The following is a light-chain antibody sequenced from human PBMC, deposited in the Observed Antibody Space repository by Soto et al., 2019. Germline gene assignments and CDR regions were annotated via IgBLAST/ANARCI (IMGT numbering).Light chain of an antibody. V-gene: IGKV3-20*01. CDR1: QSLSSSH. J-gene: IGKJ1*01. Sequence: EIVLTQSPGTLSLSPGERASLSCRASQSLSSSHLIWYQQKPGQAPRLLIYDASSRATGIPDRFSGGGSGTDFTLTISRLVPEDFAVYYCQPLSAFGQGTKVEIK. CDR3: QPLSA. CDR2: DAS.